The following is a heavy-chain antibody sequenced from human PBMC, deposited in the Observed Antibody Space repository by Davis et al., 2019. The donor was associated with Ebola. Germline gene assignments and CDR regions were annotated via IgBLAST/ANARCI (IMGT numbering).Heavy chain of an antibody. CDR2: IYHSGST. Sequence: PSETLSLTCTVSGGSITGIFWWSWVRQSPGKGLEWIGEIYHSGSTNYSPSLKSRVTMSVDKSKNQFSLKLNAVTAADTAVYYCARELNSDQTPWGQGTLVIVSS. CDR1: GGSITGIFW. D-gene: IGHD4-23*01. J-gene: IGHJ4*02. V-gene: IGHV4-4*02. CDR3: ARELNSDQTP.